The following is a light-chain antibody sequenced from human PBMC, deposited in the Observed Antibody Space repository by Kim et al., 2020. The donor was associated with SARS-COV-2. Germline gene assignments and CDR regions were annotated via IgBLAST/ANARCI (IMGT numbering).Light chain of an antibody. Sequence: VLIQPPSASGTPGQRVTISCSGSSSNIERNYVYWYQQVPGTAPKVLIYRNNERPSGVPERFTAAKSGTSASLAISGLRSEDEADYYCAAWDDSLSGRVFGGGTQLTVL. J-gene: IGLJ3*02. CDR2: RNN. V-gene: IGLV1-47*01. CDR3: AAWDDSLSGRV. CDR1: SSNIERNY.